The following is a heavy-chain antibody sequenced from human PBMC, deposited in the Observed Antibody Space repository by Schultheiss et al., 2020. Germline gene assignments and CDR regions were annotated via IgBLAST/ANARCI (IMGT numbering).Heavy chain of an antibody. Sequence: GGSLRLSCAASGFSFSDYYMSWIRQAPGKGLEWLSFISSSGITSYYGDSVMGRFTISRDNAKNSLDLQINSLRAEDTAVYYCARSPYSSGSRGAFDIWGPGQMGTVSS. CDR2: ISSSGITS. V-gene: IGHV3-11*01. D-gene: IGHD6-19*01. CDR3: ARSPYSSGSRGAFDI. CDR1: GFSFSDYY. J-gene: IGHJ3*02.